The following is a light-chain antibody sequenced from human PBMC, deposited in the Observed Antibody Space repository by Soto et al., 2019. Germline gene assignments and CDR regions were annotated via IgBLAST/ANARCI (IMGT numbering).Light chain of an antibody. CDR3: QQYNSYSWT. J-gene: IGKJ1*01. CDR2: KTS. CDR1: QSISSW. V-gene: IGKV1-5*03. Sequence: DIQMTQSPSTLSASVGDRVTITCRASQSISSWLAWYQQKPGKAPKLLTYKTSSLESGVPSRFSGSGSCTEYPLTISSLQPDEFATYYWQQYNSYSWTFCQGTKVDIK.